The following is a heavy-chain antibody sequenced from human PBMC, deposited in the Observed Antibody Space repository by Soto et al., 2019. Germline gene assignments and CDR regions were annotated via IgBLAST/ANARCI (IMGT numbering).Heavy chain of an antibody. CDR1: GFTFSSYA. V-gene: IGHV3-23*01. CDR3: AKGMIPERYCSSTSCYFGMDV. J-gene: IGHJ6*02. D-gene: IGHD2-2*01. CDR2: ISGSGGST. Sequence: PGGSLRLSCAASGFTFSSYAMSWVRQAPGKGLEWVSAISGSGGSTYYADSVKGRFTISRDNSKNTLYLQMNSLRAEDTAVYYCAKGMIPERYCSSTSCYFGMDVWGQGTTVTVYS.